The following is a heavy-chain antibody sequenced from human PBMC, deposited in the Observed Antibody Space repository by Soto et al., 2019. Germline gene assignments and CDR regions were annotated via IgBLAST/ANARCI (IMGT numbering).Heavy chain of an antibody. CDR3: ASKVYCSGGSCHGIDAFDI. Sequence: SGGSLRLSCAASGFTCSSYGMHWVRQAPGKGLEWVAVISYDGSNKYYADSVKGRFTISRDNAKNSLYLQMNSLRAEDTAVYYCASKVYCSGGSCHGIDAFDIWGQGTMVTVSS. V-gene: IGHV3-30*03. D-gene: IGHD2-15*01. CDR2: ISYDGSNK. J-gene: IGHJ3*02. CDR1: GFTCSSYG.